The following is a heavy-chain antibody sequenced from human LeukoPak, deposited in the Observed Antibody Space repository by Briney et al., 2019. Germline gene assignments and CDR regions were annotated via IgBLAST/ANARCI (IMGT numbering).Heavy chain of an antibody. CDR1: GFTFSSYW. CDR3: ARDWRGHYYDSSGYYFDDAFDL. J-gene: IGHJ3*01. Sequence: PGGSLRLSCAASGFTFSSYWMGWVRQAPGKGLEWVANIKQDGSEKYYVDSVKGRFTISRDNAKNSLYLQMNSLRAEDTAVYYCARDWRGHYYDSSGYYFDDAFDLWGQGRMVTVSS. V-gene: IGHV3-7*01. D-gene: IGHD3-22*01. CDR2: IKQDGSEK.